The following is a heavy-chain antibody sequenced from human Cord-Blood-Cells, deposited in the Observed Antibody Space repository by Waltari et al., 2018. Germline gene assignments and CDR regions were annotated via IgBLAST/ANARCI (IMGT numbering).Heavy chain of an antibody. Sequence: EVQLVESGGGLVKPGGSLRLSRAASGFTFSNAWMSWVRQAPGKGLEWVGRIKRKTDGGTTDYAAPVKGRFTISRDDSKNTLYLQMNSLKTEDTAVYYCTTPPSWGWGYWGQGTLVTVSS. V-gene: IGHV3-15*01. CDR1: GFTFSNAW. CDR2: IKRKTDGGTT. J-gene: IGHJ4*02. D-gene: IGHD2-2*01. CDR3: TTPPSWGWGY.